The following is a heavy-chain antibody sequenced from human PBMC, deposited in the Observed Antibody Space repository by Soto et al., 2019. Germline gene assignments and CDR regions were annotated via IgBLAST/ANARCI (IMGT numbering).Heavy chain of an antibody. CDR3: ARASMGTLEY. Sequence: EVQLVESGGGLVQPGGSLRLSCAASGFTFSNYWMYWVRQAPAKGLVWASRINTDGSGTNYADSVKGRFTISRDNAKNTLYLQMNSLRADDTAVYYCARASMGTLEYWGQGTLVTFSS. CDR1: GFTFSNYW. V-gene: IGHV3-74*01. CDR2: INTDGSGT. J-gene: IGHJ4*02. D-gene: IGHD7-27*01.